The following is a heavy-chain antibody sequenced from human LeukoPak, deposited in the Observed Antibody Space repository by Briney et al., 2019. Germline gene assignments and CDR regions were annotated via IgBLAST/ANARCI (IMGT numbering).Heavy chain of an antibody. J-gene: IGHJ4*02. Sequence: GGSLRLSCAASGFTVSSSYMSWVRQAPGKGLEWVSYISSSGSTIYYADSVKGRFTISRDNAKNSLYLQMNSLRAEDTAVYYCARAFYGDYSFDYWGQGTLVTVSS. CDR2: ISSSGSTI. D-gene: IGHD4-17*01. CDR1: GFTVSSSY. V-gene: IGHV3-11*01. CDR3: ARAFYGDYSFDY.